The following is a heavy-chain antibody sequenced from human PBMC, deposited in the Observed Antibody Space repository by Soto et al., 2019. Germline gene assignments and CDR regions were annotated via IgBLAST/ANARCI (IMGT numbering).Heavy chain of an antibody. CDR2: INHSGST. V-gene: IGHV4-34*01. Sequence: SEPLSLTCAVYDGYFSGYYWSWIRQPPGKGLEWIGEINHSGSTNYNPSLKSRVTISVDTSKNQFSLKLSSVTAADTAVYYCARSSRYFDWFPDVYGMDVWGQGTTVTVSS. J-gene: IGHJ6*02. D-gene: IGHD3-9*01. CDR3: ARSSRYFDWFPDVYGMDV. CDR1: DGYFSGYY.